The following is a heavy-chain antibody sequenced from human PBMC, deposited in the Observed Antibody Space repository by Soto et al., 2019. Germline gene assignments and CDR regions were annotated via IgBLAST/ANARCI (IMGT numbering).Heavy chain of an antibody. CDR2: INHRGSA. V-gene: IGHV4-4*02. CDR3: ARVRSTTGTIVFDY. D-gene: IGHD1-1*01. J-gene: IGHJ4*02. CDR1: GASVSSTYW. Sequence: PSETLSLTCAVSGASVSSTYWWSWVRQPPGKGPEWIGEINHRGSANYNPSLKSRVTISVDISKSQFSLRLTSVTAADTAVYYCARVRSTTGTIVFDYWGQGTLGTVSS.